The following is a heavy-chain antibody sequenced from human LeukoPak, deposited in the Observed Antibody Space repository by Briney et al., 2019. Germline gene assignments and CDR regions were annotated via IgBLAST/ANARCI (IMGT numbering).Heavy chain of an antibody. V-gene: IGHV3-30*02. CDR3: AKDPSSSWYPVLDY. CDR1: GFTFSSYS. J-gene: IGHJ4*02. D-gene: IGHD6-13*01. Sequence: AGGSLRLSCAASGFTFSSYSMHWVRQAPGKGLEWVAFIRYDGSNKYYADSVKGRFTISRDNSKNTLYLQMNSLRAEDTAVYYCAKDPSSSWYPVLDYWGQGTLVTVSS. CDR2: IRYDGSNK.